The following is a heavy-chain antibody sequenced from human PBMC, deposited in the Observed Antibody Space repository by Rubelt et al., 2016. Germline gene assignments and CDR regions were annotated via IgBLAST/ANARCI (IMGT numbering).Heavy chain of an antibody. CDR3: ARRGKHGSGSYGY. J-gene: IGHJ4*02. CDR2: IYYSGNT. V-gene: IGHV4-59*04. D-gene: IGHD3-10*01. CDR1: GGSISSYY. Sequence: QVQLQESGPGLVKPSETLSLTCTVSGGSISSYYWSWIRQPPGKGLEWIGSIYYSGNTFYNPSLTGRVTIRVDRSKGRFALKLGCGTSADTAVDCCARRGKHGSGSYGYWGQGTLVTVSS.